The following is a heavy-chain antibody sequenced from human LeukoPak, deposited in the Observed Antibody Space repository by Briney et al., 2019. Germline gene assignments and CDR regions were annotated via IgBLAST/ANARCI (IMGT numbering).Heavy chain of an antibody. CDR3: ARGYCSSTSCRYYYYYYMDV. CDR2: INPSGGST. D-gene: IGHD2-2*01. J-gene: IGHJ6*03. V-gene: IGHV1-46*01. CDR1: GYTFTSYY. Sequence: ASVKVSCKASGYTFTSYYMHWVRQAPGQGLEWMGLINPSGGSTSYAQKFQGRVTMTRDMSTSTVYMELSSLRSEDTAVYYCARGYCSSTSCRYYYYYYMDVWGKGTTVTISS.